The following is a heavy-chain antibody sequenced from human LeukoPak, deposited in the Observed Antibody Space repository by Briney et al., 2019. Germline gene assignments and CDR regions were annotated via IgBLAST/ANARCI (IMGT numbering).Heavy chain of an antibody. Sequence: GGSLRLSCVASEFTFRSYDMHWVRQAPGKGLEWVAVISYDGSNKDYADSVKGRFTISRDNTKNTLFLQMNSLRAEDTAVYYCAKEVRRDAFDIWGQGTMVTVSS. CDR3: AKEVRRDAFDI. CDR1: EFTFRSYD. CDR2: ISYDGSNK. V-gene: IGHV3-30*18. J-gene: IGHJ3*02.